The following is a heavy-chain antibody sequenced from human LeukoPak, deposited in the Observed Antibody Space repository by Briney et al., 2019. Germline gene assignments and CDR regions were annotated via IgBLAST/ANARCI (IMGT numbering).Heavy chain of an antibody. J-gene: IGHJ4*02. Sequence: ALVKVSCKASGYTFTSYGISWVRQAPGQGLEWMGWISAYNGNTNYAQKLQGRVTMTTDTSTSTAYMELRSLRSDDTAVYYCAVYYYDSSGYYSFDYWGQGTLVTVSS. CDR3: AVYYYDSSGYYSFDY. V-gene: IGHV1-18*01. CDR1: GYTFTSYG. CDR2: ISAYNGNT. D-gene: IGHD3-22*01.